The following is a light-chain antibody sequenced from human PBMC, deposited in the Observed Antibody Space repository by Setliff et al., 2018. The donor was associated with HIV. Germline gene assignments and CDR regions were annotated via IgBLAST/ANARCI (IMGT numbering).Light chain of an antibody. J-gene: IGLJ1*01. Sequence: QSALAQPASVSGSPGQSITISCTGTSSDVGGYNYVSWYQQHPGKAPKFMIYDVSKRPSGVSNRFSGSKSGNTASLTIPGLQAEDEADYYCSSYTSSSTYVFGTGTKVTVL. CDR1: SSDVGGYNY. CDR2: DVS. CDR3: SSYTSSSTYV. V-gene: IGLV2-14*01.